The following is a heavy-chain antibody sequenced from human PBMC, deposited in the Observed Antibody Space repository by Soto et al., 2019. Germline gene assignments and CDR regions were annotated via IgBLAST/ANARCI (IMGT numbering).Heavy chain of an antibody. V-gene: IGHV5-51*01. J-gene: IGHJ6*02. CDR2: IYPGDSDT. CDR3: AGQHRSSNYYYGMDV. CDR1: GYSFTTYW. D-gene: IGHD6-6*01. Sequence: PGESLKISCKGSGYSFTTYWIGWVRQMPGKGLEWMGIIYPGDSDTRYSPSFQGQVTISADKSISTAYLQWSSLKASDTAMYYCAGQHRSSNYYYGMDVWGQGTTVTVSS.